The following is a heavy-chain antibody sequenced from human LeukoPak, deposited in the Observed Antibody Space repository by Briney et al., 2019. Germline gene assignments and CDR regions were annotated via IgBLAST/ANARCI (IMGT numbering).Heavy chain of an antibody. D-gene: IGHD2-2*02. CDR1: GYSFTSYW. Sequence: GESLKISCKGSGYSFTSYWIGWVRQMPGKGLEWMGIIYPGDSDTRYSPSFQGQVTISADKSISTAYLQWSSLKASDTAMYYCARLSGVPAAIAESPWDYYYGTDVWGQGTTVTVSS. V-gene: IGHV5-51*01. CDR2: IYPGDSDT. J-gene: IGHJ6*02. CDR3: ARLSGVPAAIAESPWDYYYGTDV.